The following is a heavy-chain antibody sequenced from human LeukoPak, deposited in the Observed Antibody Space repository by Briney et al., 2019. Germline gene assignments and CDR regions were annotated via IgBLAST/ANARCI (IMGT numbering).Heavy chain of an antibody. D-gene: IGHD2-2*01. CDR2: IIPIFGTA. Sequence: VASVKVSCKASGGTFSSYAISWVRQAPGQGLEWMGGIIPIFGTANYAQKFQGRVTITADKSTSTAYMELSRLRSDDTAVYYCARDWVVPAAMVWFDPWGQGTLVTVSS. J-gene: IGHJ5*02. CDR3: ARDWVVPAAMVWFDP. V-gene: IGHV1-69*06. CDR1: GGTFSSYA.